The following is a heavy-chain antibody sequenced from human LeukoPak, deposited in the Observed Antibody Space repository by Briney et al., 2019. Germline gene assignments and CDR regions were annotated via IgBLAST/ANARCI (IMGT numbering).Heavy chain of an antibody. V-gene: IGHV1-69*13. CDR2: IIPIFGTA. J-gene: IGHJ6*02. D-gene: IGHD5-18*01. CDR1: GGTFSSYA. CDR3: ARDGVDTAISYGMDV. Sequence: SVKVSCKAAGGTFSSYAISWVRQAPGQGLEWMGGIIPIFGTANYAQKFQGRVTITADESTSTAYMELSSLRSEDTAVYYCARDGVDTAISYGMDVWGQGTTVTVSS.